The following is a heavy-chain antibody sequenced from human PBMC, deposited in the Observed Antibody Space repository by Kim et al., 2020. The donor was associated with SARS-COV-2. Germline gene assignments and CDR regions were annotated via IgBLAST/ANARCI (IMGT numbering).Heavy chain of an antibody. V-gene: IGHV4-39*01. Sequence: SETLSLTCTVSGGSISSSSYYLGWIRQPPGKGLEWIGSIYYSGSTYYNPSLKSRVTISVDTSKNQFSLKLSSVTAADTAVYYCERHQEPGIAVADPEANWFDPWGQGTLVTVSS. CDR1: GGSISSSSYY. D-gene: IGHD6-19*01. J-gene: IGHJ5*02. CDR3: ERHQEPGIAVADPEANWFDP. CDR2: IYYSGST.